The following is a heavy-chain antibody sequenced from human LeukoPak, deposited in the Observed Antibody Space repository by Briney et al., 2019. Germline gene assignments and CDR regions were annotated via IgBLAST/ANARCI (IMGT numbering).Heavy chain of an antibody. V-gene: IGHV3-11*04. CDR3: ARPGYYDSSGYYYNYYYMDV. J-gene: IGHJ6*03. CDR1: GFTFRDYY. Sequence: PGGSLRLSCAASGFTFRDYYMSWIRQAPAKGLEGVSYISNSGSTIYYADSVKGRFTISRDNAKNSLYLQMNSLRAEDTAVYYCARPGYYDSSGYYYNYYYMDVWGKGTTVTVSS. D-gene: IGHD3-22*01. CDR2: ISNSGSTI.